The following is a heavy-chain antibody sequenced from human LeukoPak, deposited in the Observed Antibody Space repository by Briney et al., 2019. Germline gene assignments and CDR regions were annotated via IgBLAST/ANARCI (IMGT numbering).Heavy chain of an antibody. V-gene: IGHV3-72*01. CDR1: GVTFSDPY. CDR3: ARVRGTYDD. J-gene: IGHJ4*02. Sequence: GGALRLSCAASGVTFSDPYMGSGREGPEKGGEWVGNIRNKAKSYTTEYAASAKGRFTISRDDSKNSLYLQMNSLKTEDTAVYYCARVRGTYDDWGQGTLVTVSS. CDR2: IRNKAKSYTT.